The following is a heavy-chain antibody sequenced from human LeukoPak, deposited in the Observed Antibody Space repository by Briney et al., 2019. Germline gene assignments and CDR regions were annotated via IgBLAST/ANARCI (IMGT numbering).Heavy chain of an antibody. D-gene: IGHD1-26*01. J-gene: IGHJ3*02. CDR3: ARGRAGNSGSYYGAFDI. V-gene: IGHV1-8*01. Sequence: ASVKVSCKSSGYTFTSYDINWVRQATGQGLEWMGLMNPNSGNTGYAQKFQGRVAMTRNTSISTAYMELSSLRSEGTAVYYCARGRAGNSGSYYGAFDIWGQGTMVTVSS. CDR1: GYTFTSYD. CDR2: MNPNSGNT.